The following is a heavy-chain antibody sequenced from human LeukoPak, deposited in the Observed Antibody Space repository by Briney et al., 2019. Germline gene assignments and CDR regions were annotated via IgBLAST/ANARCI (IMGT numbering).Heavy chain of an antibody. CDR1: GFTFTSYA. CDR2: ISGSGDST. CDR3: AREWGSSAYYSFDC. V-gene: IGHV3-23*01. J-gene: IGHJ4*02. Sequence: GGSLRLSCAASGFTFTSYAMSWVRQAPGKGLEWVSAISGSGDSTYYADSVKGRFTISRDNAKNTLYLQMNSLRAEDTAVYYCAREWGSSAYYSFDCWGQGTLVTVSS. D-gene: IGHD3-22*01.